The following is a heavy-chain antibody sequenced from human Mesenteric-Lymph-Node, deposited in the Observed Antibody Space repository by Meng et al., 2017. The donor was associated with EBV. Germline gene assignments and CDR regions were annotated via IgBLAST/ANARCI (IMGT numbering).Heavy chain of an antibody. CDR1: GYAFANYG. CDR2: INAHNDFT. Sequence: QGQLVQLEAEVKKPGASVKVSCKASGYAFANYGITWVRQAPGQGLEWMGWINAHNDFTNYAQKLQGRVTMTRDTSTSTAYMELRSLRSDDTAVYYCASMDSSGYTPGYWGQGSLVTVSS. V-gene: IGHV1-18*01. D-gene: IGHD3-22*01. CDR3: ASMDSSGYTPGY. J-gene: IGHJ4*02.